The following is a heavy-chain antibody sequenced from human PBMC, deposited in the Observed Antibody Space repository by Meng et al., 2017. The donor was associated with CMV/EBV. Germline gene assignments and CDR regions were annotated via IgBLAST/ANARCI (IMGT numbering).Heavy chain of an antibody. V-gene: IGHV3-7*01. CDR1: GFTFSSYE. J-gene: IGHJ4*02. D-gene: IGHD1-1*01. Sequence: GESLKISCAASGFTFSSYEMNWVRQAPGKGLEWVANIKQDGSEKYYVDSVKGRFTISRDNAKNSLYLQMNSLRPEDTAVYYCARADPGSGPWWNPAGSYWGQGTLVTVSS. CDR2: IKQDGSEK. CDR3: ARADPGSGPWWNPAGSY.